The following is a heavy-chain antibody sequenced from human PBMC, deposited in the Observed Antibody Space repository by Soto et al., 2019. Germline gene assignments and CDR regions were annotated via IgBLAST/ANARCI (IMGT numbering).Heavy chain of an antibody. V-gene: IGHV4-30-4*01. D-gene: IGHD6-13*01. Sequence: QVQLQESGPGLVKPSQTLSLTCTVSGGSISSGDYFWSWIRQPPGKGLEWIGYICCSGSTYYNPSLRSRATISVDTSKNQFSLKLTSVTVGDTAVYYCARIPRGSSHPVRVWVQGTLVTVTS. CDR3: ARIPRGSSHPVRV. CDR2: ICCSGST. CDR1: GGSISSGDYF. J-gene: IGHJ4*02.